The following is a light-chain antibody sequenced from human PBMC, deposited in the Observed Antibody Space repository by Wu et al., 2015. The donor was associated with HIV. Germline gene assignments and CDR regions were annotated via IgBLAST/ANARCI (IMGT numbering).Light chain of an antibody. J-gene: IGKJ1*01. CDR3: QQYGSSRT. CDR1: QSVSSSY. V-gene: IGKV3-20*01. Sequence: EIVLTQSPAILSLSLGERATLSCRASQSVSSSYLAWYQQKPGQAPRLLIYGASSRATGIPDRFSGSGSGTDFTLTISRLEPEDFAVYYCQQYGSSRTFGQGTKVEIK. CDR2: GAS.